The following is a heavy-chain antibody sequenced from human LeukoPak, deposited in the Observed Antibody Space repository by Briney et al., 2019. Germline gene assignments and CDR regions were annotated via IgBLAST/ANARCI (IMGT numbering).Heavy chain of an antibody. J-gene: IGHJ4*02. CDR2: ISGRGGAT. CDR1: GFTFSSYG. Sequence: PGGSLRLSCAASGFTFSSYGMSWVRHAPGKGLEWVSAISGRGGATYYADSVKGRFTISRDNSKNTLCLHIYSLRAQDTPVYYCAKNHSDGYLDYWGQGPLVTVSS. D-gene: IGHD5-24*01. V-gene: IGHV3-23*01. CDR3: AKNHSDGYLDY.